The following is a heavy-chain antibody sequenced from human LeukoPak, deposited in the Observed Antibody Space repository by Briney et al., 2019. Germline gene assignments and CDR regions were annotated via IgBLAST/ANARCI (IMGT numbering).Heavy chain of an antibody. CDR1: GGSFSGYY. V-gene: IGHV4-34*01. D-gene: IGHD3-10*01. J-gene: IGHJ4*02. Sequence: PSETLSLTCAVYGGSFSGYYWSWIRQPPGKGLEWIGEINHGGRTNYSPSLESRVSVSVDTSKNQFSLILNSVTAADTAVYYCARGKQLLVRGPFDQWGQGTLVTVSS. CDR3: ARGKQLLVRGPFDQ. CDR2: INHGGRT.